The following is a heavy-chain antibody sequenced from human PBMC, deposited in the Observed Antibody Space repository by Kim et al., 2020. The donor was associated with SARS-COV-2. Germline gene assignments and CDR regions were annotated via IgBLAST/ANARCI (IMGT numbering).Heavy chain of an antibody. CDR3: AREEVGATTGGFDY. D-gene: IGHD1-26*01. J-gene: IGHJ4*02. Sequence: PALKRRVTISVDTSKTQFSLKLSSVTAADTAVYYCAREEVGATTGGFDYWGQGTLVTVSS. V-gene: IGHV4-39*07.